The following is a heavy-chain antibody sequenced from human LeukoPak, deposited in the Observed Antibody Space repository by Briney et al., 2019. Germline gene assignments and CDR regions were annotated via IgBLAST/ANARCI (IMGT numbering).Heavy chain of an antibody. D-gene: IGHD1-26*01. CDR3: ARDPHSGALDY. Sequence: GGSLRLSCSPSGFTFSTTWMTWVRQAPGKGLEWLGNINQGGSVTNYVDSVKGRFSISRDNANNIIYLQMNYLRVEDTAVYYCARDPHSGALDYWGQGTLVTVSS. J-gene: IGHJ4*02. CDR2: INQGGSVT. V-gene: IGHV3-7*01. CDR1: GFTFSTTW.